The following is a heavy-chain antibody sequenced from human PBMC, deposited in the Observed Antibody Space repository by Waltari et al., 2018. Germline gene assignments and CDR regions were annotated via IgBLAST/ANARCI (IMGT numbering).Heavy chain of an antibody. Sequence: EVQLLESGGELVQPGGSLRLSCAASGITFSNYAINWVRLAPGTGLEWVSAITVGDDTYYADSVKGRFTISRDTSKDTVHLQMNGLRAEDTAVYYCATPFYNWDDPLHSWGQGTLVTVSS. CDR2: ITVGDDT. CDR1: GITFSNYA. D-gene: IGHD1-20*01. J-gene: IGHJ4*02. V-gene: IGHV3-23*01. CDR3: ATPFYNWDDPLHS.